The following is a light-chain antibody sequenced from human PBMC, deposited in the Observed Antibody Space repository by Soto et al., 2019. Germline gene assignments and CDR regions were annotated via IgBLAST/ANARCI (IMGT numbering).Light chain of an antibody. CDR3: SSYTTSSAFYV. Sequence: QSALTQPASVSGSPGQSITISCTGTRNDVGGYNYVSWYQHHPGKAPKLIISQVSNRPSGVSNRFSASKSGNTASLTISGIQAEEDSDYSSSSYTTSSAFYVFGTGTKVNVL. V-gene: IGLV2-14*01. CDR2: QVS. J-gene: IGLJ1*01. CDR1: RNDVGGYNY.